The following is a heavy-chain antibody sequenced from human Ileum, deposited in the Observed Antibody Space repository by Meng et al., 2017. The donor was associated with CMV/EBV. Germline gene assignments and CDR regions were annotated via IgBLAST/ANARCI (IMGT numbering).Heavy chain of an antibody. Sequence: SCKASGYTFTSNNLIWVRQAPGQGPEWIGWIDTNTGNPTYARDFTGRFVFSLDTPVSTAYLQISSLKAEDTAVYYCARDGLNERYFDYWGQGTLVTVSS. V-gene: IGHV7-4-1*02. D-gene: IGHD6-25*01. CDR2: IDTNTGNP. J-gene: IGHJ4*02. CDR1: GYTFTSNN. CDR3: ARDGLNERYFDY.